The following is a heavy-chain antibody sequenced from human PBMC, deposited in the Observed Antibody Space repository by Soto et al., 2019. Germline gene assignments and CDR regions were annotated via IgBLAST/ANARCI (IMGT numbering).Heavy chain of an antibody. D-gene: IGHD3-22*01. Sequence: GASVKVSCKASGYTFTSYGISWVRQAPGQGLEWMGWISAYNGNTNYAQKLQGRVTMTTDTSTSTAYMELRSLRSDDTAVYYCARGYYYDSSGYPPDYWGQGTLVTVSS. CDR1: GYTFTSYG. J-gene: IGHJ4*02. V-gene: IGHV1-18*01. CDR3: ARGYYYDSSGYPPDY. CDR2: ISAYNGNT.